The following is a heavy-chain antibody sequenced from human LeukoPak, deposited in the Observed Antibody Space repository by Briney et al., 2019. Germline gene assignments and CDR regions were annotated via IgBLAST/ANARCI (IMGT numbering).Heavy chain of an antibody. V-gene: IGHV4-30-4*01. CDR2: IYYSGSI. CDR1: GGFISSGDYY. Sequence: PSQTLSLTCTVSGGFISSGDYYWRWIRQPPGKGLEWIGYIYYSGSIYYNPSLKSRVTISVDTSKNQFSLKLSSVTAADTAVCYCARAYYCSSTSCYDSRWFDPWGQGTLVTVSS. D-gene: IGHD2-2*01. CDR3: ARAYYCSSTSCYDSRWFDP. J-gene: IGHJ5*02.